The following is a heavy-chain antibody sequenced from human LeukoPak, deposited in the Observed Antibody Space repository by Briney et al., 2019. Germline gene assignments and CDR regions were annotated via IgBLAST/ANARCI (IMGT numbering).Heavy chain of an antibody. Sequence: GGSLRLSCAASGFTFSSYGMHWVRQAPGKGLEWVAFIRYDGSNKYYADSVKGRFIISRDNSKNTLYLQMNSLRAEDTAVYYCAKDLMVYATQYYFDYWGQGTLVTVSS. D-gene: IGHD2-8*01. J-gene: IGHJ4*02. CDR1: GFTFSSYG. CDR2: IRYDGSNK. CDR3: AKDLMVYATQYYFDY. V-gene: IGHV3-30*02.